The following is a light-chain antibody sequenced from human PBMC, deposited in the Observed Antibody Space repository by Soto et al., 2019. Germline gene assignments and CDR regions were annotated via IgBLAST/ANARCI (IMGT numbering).Light chain of an antibody. Sequence: QSVLTQPASVSGSPGQSVTISCTGTNSDVGSYIYVSWYQQHPGKAPKLMIYDVSNRPSGVSTRFSGSKSGNTASLTISGLQAEDEADYYCSSYTTRTTLVFGGGTKLTVL. J-gene: IGLJ2*01. CDR3: SSYTTRTTLV. CDR1: NSDVGSYIY. V-gene: IGLV2-14*03. CDR2: DVS.